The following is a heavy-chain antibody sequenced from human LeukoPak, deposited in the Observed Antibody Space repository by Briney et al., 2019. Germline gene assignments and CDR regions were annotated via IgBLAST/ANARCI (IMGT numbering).Heavy chain of an antibody. J-gene: IGHJ3*02. CDR2: IFASGST. Sequence: SETLSLTCAVHGGSVSNNFWSWIRQPAGKGLEWIGRIFASGSTKYNPSLKSRVTMSVETSKNQFSLKLSSVTAADTAVYYCAREGSAFDIWGQGTMVTVSS. CDR1: GGSVSNNF. V-gene: IGHV4-4*07. CDR3: AREGSAFDI.